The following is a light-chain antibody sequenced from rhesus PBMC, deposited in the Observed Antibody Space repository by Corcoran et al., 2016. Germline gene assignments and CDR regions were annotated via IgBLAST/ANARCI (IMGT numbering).Light chain of an antibody. V-gene: IGKV3S9*01. J-gene: IGKJ1*01. CDR1: QSVSSY. CDR3: QQYSIWPRT. CDR2: GAS. Sequence: EIVMTQSPATLSLSPGERATLSCRASQSVSSYVAWYQQKPEQAPRLLIYGASSRATGIPDRFSGSGSGTAFTLTISSLEPADFAVYYCQQYSIWPRTFGQGTKVEIK.